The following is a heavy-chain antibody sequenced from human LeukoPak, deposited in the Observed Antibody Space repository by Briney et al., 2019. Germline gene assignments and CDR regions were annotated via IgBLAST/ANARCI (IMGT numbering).Heavy chain of an antibody. J-gene: IGHJ6*02. CDR1: GFSFSNYG. D-gene: IGHD2-15*01. CDR2: IQSDGSKT. CDR3: AKRYCKSATCRSDMDA. V-gene: IGHV3-30*02. Sequence: GGSLRLSCAASGFSFSNYGMHWVRQAPGKGLEWVALIQSDGSKTYSADSVKGRFTISRDNPRNTLYLQMDRLRPEDTAVYHCAKRYCKSATCRSDMDAWGQGTTVTVS.